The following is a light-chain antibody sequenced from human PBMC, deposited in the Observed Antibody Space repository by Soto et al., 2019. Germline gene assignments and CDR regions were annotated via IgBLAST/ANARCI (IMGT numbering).Light chain of an antibody. V-gene: IGKV3-11*01. Sequence: EIVLTQSPATLSLSPWERATLSCRASQSVSSYLAWYQQKPGQAPRLLIYDASNRATGIPARFSGSGSGTDFTLTISSLEPEDFAVYYCQQRGNWPWTFGQGTKVEIK. J-gene: IGKJ1*01. CDR3: QQRGNWPWT. CDR2: DAS. CDR1: QSVSSY.